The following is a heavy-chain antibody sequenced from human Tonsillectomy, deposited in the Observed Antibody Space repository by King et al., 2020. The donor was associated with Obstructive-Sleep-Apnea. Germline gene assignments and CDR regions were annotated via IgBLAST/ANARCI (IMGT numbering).Heavy chain of an antibody. V-gene: IGHV3-13*01. CDR1: GFTFSRYD. CDR2: IGTAGDT. Sequence: VQLVESGGGLVQPGGSLRLSCAASGFTFSRYDMHWVRQGTGKGLEWVSAIGTAGDTYYPGSVKGRFTTSRENAKNSLYLQMNSLRAGDTAVYYCARLAEGGDFDYWGQGTLVTVSS. D-gene: IGHD2-21*01. J-gene: IGHJ4*02. CDR3: ARLAEGGDFDY.